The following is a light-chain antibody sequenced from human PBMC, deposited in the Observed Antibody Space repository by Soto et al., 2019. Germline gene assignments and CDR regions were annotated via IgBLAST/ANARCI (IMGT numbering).Light chain of an antibody. Sequence: QSALTQPPSASGSPGQSVTISCTGPSSDVGSYNYVSWYRLHPGKAPKLMIYEVTKRPSGVPDRFSGSKSGNTASLTVSGLQAEDEADYYCSSYAGSNIYVFGTGTKVTVL. CDR2: EVT. J-gene: IGLJ1*01. CDR1: SSDVGSYNY. V-gene: IGLV2-8*01. CDR3: SSYAGSNIYV.